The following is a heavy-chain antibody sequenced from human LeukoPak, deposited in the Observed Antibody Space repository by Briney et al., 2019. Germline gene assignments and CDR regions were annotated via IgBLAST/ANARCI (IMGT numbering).Heavy chain of an antibody. D-gene: IGHD2-21*01. CDR3: ARHLGDSRDYFDY. J-gene: IGHJ4*02. CDR1: GGSISSYY. Sequence: PSETLSLTCTVSGGSISSYYWSWIRQPPGKGLEWIGYIYYSGSTNYNPSLKSRVTISVDTSKNQFSLKLSSVTAADTAVYYCARHLGDSRDYFDYWGQGTLVTVSS. CDR2: IYYSGST. V-gene: IGHV4-59*08.